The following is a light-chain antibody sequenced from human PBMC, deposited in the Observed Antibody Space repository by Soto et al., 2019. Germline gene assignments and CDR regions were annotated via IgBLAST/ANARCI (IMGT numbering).Light chain of an antibody. CDR1: SSNIGAGYD. J-gene: IGLJ3*02. CDR3: QSYDSSLSGSV. V-gene: IGLV1-40*01. CDR2: GNS. Sequence: QSVLTQPPSVSGAPGQRVTISCTGSSSNIGAGYDVHWYQQLPGTAPKLLIYGNSNRPSGVPDRFSGSKSGTSASLAITGXQXXXXXXYYCQSYDSSLSGSVFGGGTKVTVL.